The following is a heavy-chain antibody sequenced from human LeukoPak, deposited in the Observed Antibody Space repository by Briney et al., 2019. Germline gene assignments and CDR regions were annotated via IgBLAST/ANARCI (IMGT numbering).Heavy chain of an antibody. D-gene: IGHD6-19*01. J-gene: IGHJ4*02. Sequence: TGGSLRLSCAASGFTFDDYGMSWVRQAPGKGLEWVSAISGSGGSTYYADSVKGRFTISRDNSKNTLYLQMNSLRAEDTAVYYSAKRGQWLVDWGQGTLVTVSS. CDR3: AKRGQWLVD. CDR1: GFTFDDYG. CDR2: ISGSGGST. V-gene: IGHV3-23*01.